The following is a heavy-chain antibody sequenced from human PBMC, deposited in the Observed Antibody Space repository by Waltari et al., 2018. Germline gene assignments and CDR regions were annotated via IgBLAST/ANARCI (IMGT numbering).Heavy chain of an antibody. Sequence: QITLKESGPTLVKPTQTLTLTCTFSGFSLTTSGVGVGWIRQPPGKALEWLALSYWTDDKRYSPSLKTRLTITKDTSKDQVVLTMTNMDPVDTATYYCARTGIGGAAGYYYYAMDVWGQGTSVTVSS. CDR2: SYWTDDK. CDR1: GFSLTTSGVG. D-gene: IGHD6-19*01. CDR3: ARTGIGGAAGYYYYAMDV. J-gene: IGHJ6*02. V-gene: IGHV2-5*01.